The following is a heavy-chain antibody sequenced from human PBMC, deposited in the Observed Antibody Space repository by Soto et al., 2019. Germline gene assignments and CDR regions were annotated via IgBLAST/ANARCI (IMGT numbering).Heavy chain of an antibody. CDR3: ARDRYSSSWYVGAFDY. J-gene: IGHJ4*02. CDR2: INAGNGNT. V-gene: IGHV1-3*01. D-gene: IGHD6-13*01. CDR1: GNTFTSDS. Sequence: QVQLVQSGAEVKKPGASVKVSCKASGNTFTSDSVYWVRQAPGQGLEWMGWINAGNGNTRYSQKFQDRVTITRDTSASTVYMELSSLRSEDTAVYYCARDRYSSSWYVGAFDYWGQGTLVTVSS.